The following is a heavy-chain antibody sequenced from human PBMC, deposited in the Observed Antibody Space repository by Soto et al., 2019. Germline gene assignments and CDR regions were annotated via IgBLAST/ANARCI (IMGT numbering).Heavy chain of an antibody. CDR2: INRVSNQI. D-gene: IGHD3-22*01. V-gene: IGHV3-48*01. CDR1: GFTFSAFS. CDR3: AKEARQRYYDSSGYYYPILDY. J-gene: IGHJ4*02. Sequence: GGSLRLSCAASGFTFSAFSMNWVRQAPGKGLEWVSYINRVSNQIYYVDSVKGRFTISRDNAKNTLYLQMNSLRAEDTAVYYCAKEARQRYYDSSGYYYPILDYWGQGTLVTVSS.